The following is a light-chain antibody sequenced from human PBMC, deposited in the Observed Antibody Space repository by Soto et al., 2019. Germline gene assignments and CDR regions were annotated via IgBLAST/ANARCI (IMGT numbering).Light chain of an antibody. CDR3: QQYNSYPWT. V-gene: IGKV3-15*01. Sequence: EIVLTQSAATRYVSPGERATLSCRASQSVRSNLAWYQQTPGQAPSLLMYGASTRETGIPDMFSGSGSGTEFTRTISSLQHEDFATDYCQQYNSYPWTSCQGTKVDI. J-gene: IGKJ1*01. CDR2: GAS. CDR1: QSVRSN.